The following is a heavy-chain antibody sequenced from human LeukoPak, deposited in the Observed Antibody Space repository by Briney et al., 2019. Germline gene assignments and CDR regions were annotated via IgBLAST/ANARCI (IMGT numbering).Heavy chain of an antibody. J-gene: IGHJ4*02. CDR1: GYTFTSYY. D-gene: IGHD6-25*01. Sequence: ASVKVSCKASGYTFTSYYMHWVRQAPGQGLEWMGIINPSGGSTSYAQKFQGRVTMTKDTSTSTGYLEVRSLRSDDTAVYYCARGSSGDYWGQGTLVTVSS. V-gene: IGHV1-46*01. CDR3: ARGSSGDY. CDR2: INPSGGST.